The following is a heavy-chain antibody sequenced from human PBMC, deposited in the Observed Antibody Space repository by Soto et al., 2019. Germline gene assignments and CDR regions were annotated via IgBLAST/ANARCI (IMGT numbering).Heavy chain of an antibody. D-gene: IGHD4-4*01. Sequence: SETLSLTCTVSGGSISSYYWSWIRQPPGKGLEWIGYIYYSGSTNYNPSLKSRVTISVDTSKNQFSLKLSSVTAADTAVYYCARHATVTTPYYFDYWGQGTLVTVSS. CDR3: ARHATVTTPYYFDY. CDR1: GGSISSYY. CDR2: IYYSGST. J-gene: IGHJ4*02. V-gene: IGHV4-59*08.